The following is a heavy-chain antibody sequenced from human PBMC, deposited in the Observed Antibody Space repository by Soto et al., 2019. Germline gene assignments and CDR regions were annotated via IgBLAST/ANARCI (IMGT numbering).Heavy chain of an antibody. Sequence: QVPLVQSGAEVKKPGASVKVSCKASGYTFTSSGFSWVRQAPGQGLEWMGWISAYNGNTNYAQKLQGRVTMTTDTSTSTADMELRSLRSDDTAEYYCAMRGGGDCYSGHYYYYCGMDVWGQGTTVTVSS. CDR3: AMRGGGDCYSGHYYYYCGMDV. J-gene: IGHJ6*02. D-gene: IGHD2-21*02. CDR2: ISAYNGNT. CDR1: GYTFTSSG. V-gene: IGHV1-18*04.